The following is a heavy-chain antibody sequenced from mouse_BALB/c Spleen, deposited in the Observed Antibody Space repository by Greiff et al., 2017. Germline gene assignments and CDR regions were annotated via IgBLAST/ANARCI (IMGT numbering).Heavy chain of an antibody. CDR1: GFTFSSYT. V-gene: IGHV5-9*03. CDR3: ARYYDYDWYFDV. CDR2: ISSGGGNT. D-gene: IGHD2-4*01. J-gene: IGHJ1*01. Sequence: EVKLMESGGGLVKPGGSLKLSCAASGFTFSSYTMSWVRQTPEKRLEWVATISSGGGNTYYPDSVKGRFTISRDNAKNNLYLQMSSLRSEDTALYYCARYYDYDWYFDVWGAGTTVTVSS.